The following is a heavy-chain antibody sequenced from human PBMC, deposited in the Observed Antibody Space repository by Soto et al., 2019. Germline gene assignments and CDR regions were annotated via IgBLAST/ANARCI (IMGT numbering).Heavy chain of an antibody. Sequence: PGGSQRVPCTAAGLTFRIYVMSRVRLPPGKGLEWLSSIRGDGRQPFYADSVKGRFTHSRDNSPNTMYLQMNSLRDHDMALYFCAAYRFGDYAPPYDYWGQGALVTVSS. V-gene: IGHV3-23*01. CDR1: GLTFRIYV. D-gene: IGHD2-2*01. CDR3: AAYRFGDYAPPYDY. J-gene: IGHJ4*02. CDR2: IRGDGRQP.